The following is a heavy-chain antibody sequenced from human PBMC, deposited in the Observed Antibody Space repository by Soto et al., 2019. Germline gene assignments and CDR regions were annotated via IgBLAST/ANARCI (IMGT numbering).Heavy chain of an antibody. D-gene: IGHD6-19*01. V-gene: IGHV3-48*02. CDR1: GFTFRSYS. CDR2: ISSSSSTI. CDR3: ARDVSSGWYGGYFDY. Sequence: EVQLVESGGGLVQPGGSLRLSCAASGFTFRSYSMNWVRQAPGKGLEWVSYISSSSSTIYYADSVKGRFTISRDNAKNSLYLQMNSLRDEDTAVYYCARDVSSGWYGGYFDYWGQGTLVTVSS. J-gene: IGHJ4*02.